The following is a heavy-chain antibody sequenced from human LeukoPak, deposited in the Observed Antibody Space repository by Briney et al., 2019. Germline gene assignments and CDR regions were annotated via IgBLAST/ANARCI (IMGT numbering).Heavy chain of an antibody. CDR1: GFSFRDFG. D-gene: IGHD1-26*01. V-gene: IGHV3-33*06. CDR3: AKWEGTRQFYFGY. J-gene: IGHJ4*02. Sequence: PGGSLGLSCAVSGFSFRDFGFHWVRQAPGKGLEWVAVTWYDESQKYYADSVKGRFTISKDNSKNTLYLEMSSLRVEDTAVYYCAKWEGTRQFYFGYWGQGALVVVAS. CDR2: TWYDESQK.